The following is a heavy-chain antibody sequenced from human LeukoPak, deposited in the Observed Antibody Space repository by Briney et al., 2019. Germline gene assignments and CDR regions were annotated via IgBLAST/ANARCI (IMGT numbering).Heavy chain of an antibody. CDR3: ARDQKYSSSWDTFDY. Sequence: SETLPLTCTVSGGSISSYYWSWIRQPPGKGLEWIGYIYYSGSTNYNPSLKSRVTISVDTSKNQFSLKLSSVTAADTAVYYCARDQKYSSSWDTFDYWGQGTLVTVSS. D-gene: IGHD6-13*01. J-gene: IGHJ4*02. V-gene: IGHV4-59*01. CDR2: IYYSGST. CDR1: GGSISSYY.